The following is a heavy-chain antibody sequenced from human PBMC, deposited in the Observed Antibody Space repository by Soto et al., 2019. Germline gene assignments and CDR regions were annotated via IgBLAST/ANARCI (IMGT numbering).Heavy chain of an antibody. V-gene: IGHV3-7*05. Sequence: GGSLRLSCAASGFTFSSYCMSWVRQAPGKGLEWVANIKQDGSEKYYVDSVKGRFTISRDNAKNSLYLQMNTLRAEDTAVYYCAREVRGSYFQGMDVWGQGTTVTVSS. CDR1: GFTFSSYC. J-gene: IGHJ6*02. D-gene: IGHD3-16*01. CDR3: AREVRGSYFQGMDV. CDR2: IKQDGSEK.